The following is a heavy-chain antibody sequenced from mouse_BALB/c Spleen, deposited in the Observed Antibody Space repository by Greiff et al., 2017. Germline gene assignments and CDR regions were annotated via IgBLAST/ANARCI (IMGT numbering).Heavy chain of an antibody. CDR2: ISDGGSYT. J-gene: IGHJ4*01. V-gene: IGHV5-4*02. Sequence: DVHLVESGGGLVKPGGSLKLSCAASGFTFSDYYMYWVRQTPEKRLEWVATISDGGSYTYYPDSVKGRFTISRDNAKNNLYLQMSSLKSEDTAMYYCARDGMVTTGNYYAMDYWGQGTSVTVSS. CDR3: ARDGMVTTGNYYAMDY. CDR1: GFTFSDYY. D-gene: IGHD2-3*01.